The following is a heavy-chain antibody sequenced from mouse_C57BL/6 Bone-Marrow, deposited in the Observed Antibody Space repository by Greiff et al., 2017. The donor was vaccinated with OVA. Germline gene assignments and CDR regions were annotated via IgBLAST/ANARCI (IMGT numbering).Heavy chain of an antibody. CDR1: GYEFSSTW. J-gene: IGHJ1*03. V-gene: IGHV1-82*01. CDR3: ASRVTTVVALRYFDV. CDR2: IYPGDGDT. D-gene: IGHD1-1*01. Sequence: VQLQQSGPELVKPGASVKISCKASGYEFSSTWMNWVKQRTGKGLEWIGRIYPGDGDTNYNGKFKGKATLTAEKSSSTASMHLSSLPSGDSAVYCCASRVTTVVALRYFDVWGTGTTVTVAS.